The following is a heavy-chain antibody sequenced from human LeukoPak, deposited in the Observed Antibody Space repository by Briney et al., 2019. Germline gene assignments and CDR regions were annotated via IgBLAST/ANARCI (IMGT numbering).Heavy chain of an antibody. D-gene: IGHD3-9*01. Sequence: SETLSLTCAVYGGSFSGYYWSWIRQPPGKGLEWIGEINHSGSTNYNPSLKSRVTISVDTSKNQFSLKLSSVTAADTAVYYCARGSNRYFDWLLYFDYWGQGTLVTVSS. CDR1: GGSFSGYY. V-gene: IGHV4-34*01. CDR2: INHSGST. J-gene: IGHJ4*02. CDR3: ARGSNRYFDWLLYFDY.